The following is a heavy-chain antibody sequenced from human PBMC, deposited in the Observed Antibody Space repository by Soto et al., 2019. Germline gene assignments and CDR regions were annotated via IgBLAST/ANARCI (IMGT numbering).Heavy chain of an antibody. CDR1: GFTFSNYW. Sequence: EVQLVESGGGLVQPWGSLRLSCAASGFTFSNYWMHWVRQAPGKGLVWVSRINGDGSNIRYADSVKGRFTISRDNAKNTLYLQMNRRRGEDTAVYYCARASIPGAYWGQGILVTVSS. J-gene: IGHJ4*02. CDR3: ARASIPGAY. V-gene: IGHV3-74*01. CDR2: INGDGSNI.